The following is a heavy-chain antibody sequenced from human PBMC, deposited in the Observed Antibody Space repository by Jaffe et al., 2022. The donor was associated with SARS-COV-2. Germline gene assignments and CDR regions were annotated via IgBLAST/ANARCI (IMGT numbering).Heavy chain of an antibody. CDR2: ISWNSGSI. V-gene: IGHV3-9*01. D-gene: IGHD6-19*01. CDR1: GFTFDDYA. CDR3: ATEYSSGWGGFDY. Sequence: EVQLVESGGGLVQPGRSLRLSCAASGFTFDDYAMHWVRQAPGKGLEWVSGISWNSGSIGYADSVKGRFTISRDNAKNSLYLQMNSLRAEDTALYYCATEYSSGWGGFDYWGQGTLVTVSS. J-gene: IGHJ4*02.